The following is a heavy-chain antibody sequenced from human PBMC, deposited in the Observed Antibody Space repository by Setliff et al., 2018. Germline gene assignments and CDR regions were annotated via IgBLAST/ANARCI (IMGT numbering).Heavy chain of an antibody. CDR3: VRESRSTWYRRDF. J-gene: IGHJ4*02. D-gene: IGHD6-13*01. CDR2: VSHSGST. CDR1: GGSFSNYY. V-gene: IGHV4-34*01. Sequence: SETLSLTCAVYGGSFSNYYWSWIRQPPGKGLEWLGEVSHSGSTNYNPSLKSRVTMSVDTSKNQFSLKLSSVTAADTAVYYCVRESRSTWYRRDFWGQGTLVTVSS.